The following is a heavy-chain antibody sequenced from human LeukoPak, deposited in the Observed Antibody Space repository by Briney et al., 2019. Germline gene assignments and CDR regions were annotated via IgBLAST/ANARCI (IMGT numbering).Heavy chain of an antibody. Sequence: SETLSLTCTVSGGSISSYYWNWIRQPPGKGLEWVGHISYSGGTKYNPSLQSRVTISIDTSKNQFSLNLSSVTAADTAVYYCARRVIMSAAGVPDTWLDPWGQGILVTVSS. D-gene: IGHD2-8*01. J-gene: IGHJ5*02. CDR3: ARRVIMSAAGVPDTWLDP. CDR1: GGSISSYY. CDR2: ISYSGGT. V-gene: IGHV4-59*08.